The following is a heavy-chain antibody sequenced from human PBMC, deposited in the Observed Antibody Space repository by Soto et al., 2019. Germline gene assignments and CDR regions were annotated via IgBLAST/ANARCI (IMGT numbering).Heavy chain of an antibody. Sequence: QLQLQESGPGLVHPSETLSLTCTVSGGSISSRSSYWVWIRQPPGKGLEWIGNIYYSGSTYYNSSLKSRATISVDTSKSQFSLELSSVTAADTAVYYCARQVTSSIYFYYMDVWGKGTTVTVS. CDR2: IYYSGST. D-gene: IGHD4-17*01. J-gene: IGHJ6*03. CDR1: GGSISSRSSY. V-gene: IGHV4-39*01. CDR3: ARQVTSSIYFYYMDV.